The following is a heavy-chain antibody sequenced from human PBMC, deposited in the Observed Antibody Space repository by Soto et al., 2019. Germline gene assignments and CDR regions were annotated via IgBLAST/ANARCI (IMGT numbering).Heavy chain of an antibody. CDR1: GFPFTTYG. J-gene: IGHJ4*02. D-gene: IGHD3-10*01. Sequence: QVQLVESGGGVVQPGRSLRLSCAASGFPFTTYGMHWVRGGPGKGLEWVAVISHDGSNKYYADSVKGRFTISRDTSKNTLYQQMISLRPVAAALYDCVGGPYYFDYRGQGTLVTVSS. CDR3: VGGPYYFDY. CDR2: ISHDGSNK. V-gene: IGHV3-30*03.